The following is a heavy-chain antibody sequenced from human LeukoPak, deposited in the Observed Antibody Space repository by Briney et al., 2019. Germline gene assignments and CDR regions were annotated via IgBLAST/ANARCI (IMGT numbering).Heavy chain of an antibody. V-gene: IGHV4-59*01. J-gene: IGHJ5*02. D-gene: IGHD3-16*01. CDR1: GGSISSYY. Sequence: SETLSLTCNVPGGSISSYYWNWIRQPPGKGLEWIGYIYYSGSTDYNPSLKSRVTISLDTSKNQFSLNLTSVTAADTAVYYCARFTPQGYGWGGYNRFDPWGQGTLVTVSS. CDR2: IYYSGST. CDR3: ARFTPQGYGWGGYNRFDP.